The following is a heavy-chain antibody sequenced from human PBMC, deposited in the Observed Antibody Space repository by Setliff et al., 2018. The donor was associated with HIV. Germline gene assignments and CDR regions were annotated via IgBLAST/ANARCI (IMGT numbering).Heavy chain of an antibody. CDR2: ITPLFGTS. D-gene: IGHD4-17*01. CDR3: TRGPEVTTVTNPLTAEYFQH. J-gene: IGHJ1*01. V-gene: IGHV1-69*13. CDR1: GGTFNTYT. Sequence: SVKVSCKASGGTFNTYTINWVRQAPGHGHEWMGGITPLFGTSNYAQKFQGRVTITVDASTSIVDMEISSLRSEDTAVYYCTRGPEVTTVTNPLTAEYFQHWGQGTPVTVSS.